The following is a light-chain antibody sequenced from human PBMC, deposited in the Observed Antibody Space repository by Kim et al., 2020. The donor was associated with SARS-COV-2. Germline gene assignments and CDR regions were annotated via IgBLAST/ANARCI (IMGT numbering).Light chain of an antibody. CDR3: NSRDSSGNHLGV. Sequence: LGQTVRITCQGDSLRNYYASWYQQKPGQAPVLVIYAKNNRPSGIPDRFSGSSSGNTASLTITGAQAEDEADYYCNSRDSSGNHLGVFGGGTKLTVL. CDR1: SLRNYY. V-gene: IGLV3-19*01. CDR2: AKN. J-gene: IGLJ3*02.